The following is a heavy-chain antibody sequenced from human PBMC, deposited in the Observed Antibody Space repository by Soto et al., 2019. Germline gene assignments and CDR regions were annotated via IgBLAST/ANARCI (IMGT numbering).Heavy chain of an antibody. D-gene: IGHD1-7*01. V-gene: IGHV4-4*02. J-gene: IGHJ4*02. CDR2: IYRTGST. CDR3: ASRDPGTSVDY. CDR1: GGSFTSNNW. Sequence: SETLSLTCAVSGGSFTSNNWWTWVRQPPGQGLEWIGEIYRTGSTNYNPSLKSRVTISLDKSENQFPLKVTSLTAADTAVYYCASRDPGTSVDYWGQGTLVTVSS.